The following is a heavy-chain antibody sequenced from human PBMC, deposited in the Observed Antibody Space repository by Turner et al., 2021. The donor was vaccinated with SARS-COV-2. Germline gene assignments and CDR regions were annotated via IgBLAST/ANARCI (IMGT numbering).Heavy chain of an antibody. D-gene: IGHD3-22*01. J-gene: IGHJ4*02. Sequence: QLQESGPGVVKPSETLSLTCTVSGGSISSYDYYWDWIRQPPGMGLEWIGSMYYSGTTHYNPSLRGRVTISIDTSKNQFSLKLSSVTAADTAVYYCASYYYDSSGYHYAFVYWGQGTLVTVSS. CDR1: GGSISSYDYY. CDR2: MYYSGTT. CDR3: ASYYYDSSGYHYAFVY. V-gene: IGHV4-39*07.